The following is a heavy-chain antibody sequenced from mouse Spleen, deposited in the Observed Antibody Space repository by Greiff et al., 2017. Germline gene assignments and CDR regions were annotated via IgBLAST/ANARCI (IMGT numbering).Heavy chain of an antibody. D-gene: IGHD1-1*01. CDR2: ISYDGSN. CDR3: ANYYYGSSPFAY. Sequence: EVKLVESGPGLVKPSQSLSLTCSVTGYSITSGYYWNWIRQFPGNKLEWMGYISYDGSNNYNPSLKNRISITRDTSKNQFFLKLNSVTTEDTATYYCANYYYGSSPFAYWGQGTLVTVSA. CDR1: GYSITSGYY. J-gene: IGHJ3*01. V-gene: IGHV3-6*01.